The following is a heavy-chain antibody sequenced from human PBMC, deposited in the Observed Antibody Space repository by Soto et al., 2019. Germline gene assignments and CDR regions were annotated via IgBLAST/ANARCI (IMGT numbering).Heavy chain of an antibody. J-gene: IGHJ4*02. CDR1: GHTLTELS. CDR3: AAGGTEWLQSPFDY. V-gene: IGHV1-24*01. Sequence: QVQLAQSGAEVMKPGASVKVSCKVSGHTLTELSMHWVRLAPGKGLEWMGGFAPEDGETLYAQQFQGRVTMTEDTSTNSAYMELSSLRPEDTAVYYCAAGGTEWLQSPFDYWGQGTLVTVSS. CDR2: FAPEDGET. D-gene: IGHD5-12*01.